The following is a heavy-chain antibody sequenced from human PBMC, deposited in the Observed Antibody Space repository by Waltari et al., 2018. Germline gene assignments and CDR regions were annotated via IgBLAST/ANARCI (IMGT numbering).Heavy chain of an antibody. Sequence: EVQLVDSGGGLVQPGGSLRLSCAASGFTFISYDMNWVRQAPGKGREWVSYISSSGSTIYYADSVKGRFTISRDNAKNSLYLQMNSLRAEDTAVYYCARIIVGATKWGQGTLVTVSS. CDR3: ARIIVGATK. D-gene: IGHD1-26*01. J-gene: IGHJ4*02. CDR2: ISSSGSTI. CDR1: GFTFISYD. V-gene: IGHV3-48*03.